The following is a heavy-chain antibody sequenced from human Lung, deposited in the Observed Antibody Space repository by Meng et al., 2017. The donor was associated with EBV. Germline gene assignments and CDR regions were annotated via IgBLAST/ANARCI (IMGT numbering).Heavy chain of an antibody. Sequence: QLQLQESGSGLVKPSQTLSLICAVAGGSISSDTSSWNWSRQRPGKGMELIGFVYRSGSTYYNPSLKSRVIISVDRSTNQFSLELNFVSAADTAVYYCARAKWGHSYGSEALYFDHWGPGTLVTVSS. V-gene: IGHV4-30-2*01. CDR1: GGSISSDTSS. D-gene: IGHD5-18*01. CDR2: VYRSGST. J-gene: IGHJ4*02. CDR3: ARAKWGHSYGSEALYFDH.